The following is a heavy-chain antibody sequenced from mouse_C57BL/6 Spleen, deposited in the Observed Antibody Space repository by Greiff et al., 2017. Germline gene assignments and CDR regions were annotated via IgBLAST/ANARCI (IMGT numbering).Heavy chain of an antibody. J-gene: IGHJ4*01. CDR3: ARGRPYYYAKDY. Sequence: QVQLQQPGAELVRPGTSVKLSCKASGYTFTSYWMHWVKQRPGQGLEWIGVIDPSDSYTNYNQKFKGKATLTVDTSSSTAYMQLSSLTSEDSAVYYCARGRPYYYAKDYWGQGTSVTVSS. CDR2: IDPSDSYT. V-gene: IGHV1-59*01. CDR1: GYTFTSYW.